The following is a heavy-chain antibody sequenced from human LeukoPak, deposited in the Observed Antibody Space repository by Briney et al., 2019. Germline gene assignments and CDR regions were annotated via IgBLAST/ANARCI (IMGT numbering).Heavy chain of an antibody. Sequence: ASVKVSCKASGYTFTGYYMHWVRQAPGQGLEWMGCTNPNSGGTNYAQKFQGRVTMTRDTSISTAYMELSRLRSDDTAVYYCARDADNPSGIAAAGQIDYWGQGTLVTVSS. J-gene: IGHJ4*02. V-gene: IGHV1-2*02. CDR2: TNPNSGGT. CDR1: GYTFTGYY. D-gene: IGHD6-13*01. CDR3: ARDADNPSGIAAAGQIDY.